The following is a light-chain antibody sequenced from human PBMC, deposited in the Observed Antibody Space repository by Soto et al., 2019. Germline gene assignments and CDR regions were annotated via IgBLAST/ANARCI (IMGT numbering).Light chain of an antibody. CDR2: EVS. CDR1: SSDIGTYNF. V-gene: IGLV2-14*01. J-gene: IGLJ3*02. Sequence: QSALTQPASVSGSPGQSITMSCTGSSSDIGTYNFVSWYQQHAGKAPRLILYEVSNRPSGVSSRFSGSKSGNSASLTISGLQPEEEAHYFCSSYAATSTFVFGGGTKLTVL. CDR3: SSYAATSTFV.